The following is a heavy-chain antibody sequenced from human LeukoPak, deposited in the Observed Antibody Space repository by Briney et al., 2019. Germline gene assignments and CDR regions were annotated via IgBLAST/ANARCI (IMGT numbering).Heavy chain of an antibody. D-gene: IGHD5-24*01. Sequence: GGSLRLSSAASGFTVSRNYMSWVRQAPGKGLEWVSVIYIDGNTYYADSVRGRFTISRDNSKNTVYLQMNSLRAEDTAVYYCARGDGYNFFDSWGHGTLVTVSS. V-gene: IGHV3-66*01. CDR2: IYIDGNT. CDR3: ARGDGYNFFDS. J-gene: IGHJ4*01. CDR1: GFTVSRNY.